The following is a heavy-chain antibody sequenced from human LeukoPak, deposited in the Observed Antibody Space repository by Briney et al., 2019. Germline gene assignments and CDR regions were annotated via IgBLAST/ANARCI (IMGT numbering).Heavy chain of an antibody. D-gene: IGHD5-24*01. CDR3: ARQSTPHGNFDY. CDR1: GFILSNYA. Sequence: GGSLRLSCAASGFILSNYAMHWVRQPAGKGLEWVSALGTTGDTFYPGSVRGRFTISRDNAKKSLFLQMSSLRAEDTAIYYCARQSTPHGNFDYWGQGTLVTVSS. J-gene: IGHJ4*02. CDR2: LGTTGDT. V-gene: IGHV3-13*01.